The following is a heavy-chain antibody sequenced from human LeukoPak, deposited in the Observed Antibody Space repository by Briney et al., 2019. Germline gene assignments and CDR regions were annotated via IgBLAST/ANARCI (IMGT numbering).Heavy chain of an antibody. Sequence: SETLSLTCTVSGGSISSYYWSWIRQPPGKGLEWIGYIYYSGSTNYNPSLKSRVTISVDTSKNQFSLKLSSVTAADTAVYYCARENGLTIFIWGQGTLVTVSS. V-gene: IGHV4-59*01. D-gene: IGHD2/OR15-2a*01. CDR3: ARENGLTIFI. J-gene: IGHJ4*02. CDR2: IYYSGST. CDR1: GGSISSYY.